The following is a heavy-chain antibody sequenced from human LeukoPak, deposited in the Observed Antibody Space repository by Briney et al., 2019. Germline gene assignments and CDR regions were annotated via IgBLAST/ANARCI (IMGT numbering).Heavy chain of an antibody. D-gene: IGHD3-10*01. CDR1: GGSFSGYY. Sequence: SETLSLTCAVYGGSFSGYYWSWIRKPPGQGLEWIGEINHSGSTNYNPSLKSRVIISVDTSKNQFSLKLSSVTAADTAVYYCARGNYYGSGPRYSIDVWGKGTTFTVSS. CDR2: INHSGST. J-gene: IGHJ6*04. CDR3: ARGNYYGSGPRYSIDV. V-gene: IGHV4-34*01.